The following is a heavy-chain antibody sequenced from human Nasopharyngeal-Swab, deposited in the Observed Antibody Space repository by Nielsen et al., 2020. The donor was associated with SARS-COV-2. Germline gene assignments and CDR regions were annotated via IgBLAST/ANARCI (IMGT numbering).Heavy chain of an antibody. CDR1: GGSISSGGYY. V-gene: IGHV4-31*03. CDR3: ARGNWNDVGVY. Sequence: SETLSLTCTVSGGSISSGGYYWSWIRQHPGKGLEWIGYIYYSGSTYYNPSLKSRVTISVDTSKNHFSLKLSSVTAADTAVYYCARGNWNDVGVYWGQGTLVTVSS. J-gene: IGHJ4*02. CDR2: IYYSGST. D-gene: IGHD1-1*01.